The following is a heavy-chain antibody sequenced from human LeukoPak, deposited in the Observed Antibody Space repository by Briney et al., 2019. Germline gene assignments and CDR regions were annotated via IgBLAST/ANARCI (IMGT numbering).Heavy chain of an antibody. Sequence: SVKVSCKASGGTFSSYAISWVRQAPGQGLEWMGRIIPILGIANYAQKLQGRVTMTTDTSTSTAYMEVRSLKSVDTAVYYCASGPAYCGGDCYFDYWGQGTLVTVSS. CDR2: IIPILGIA. J-gene: IGHJ4*02. CDR1: GGTFSSYA. V-gene: IGHV1-69*04. CDR3: ASGPAYCGGDCYFDY. D-gene: IGHD2-21*02.